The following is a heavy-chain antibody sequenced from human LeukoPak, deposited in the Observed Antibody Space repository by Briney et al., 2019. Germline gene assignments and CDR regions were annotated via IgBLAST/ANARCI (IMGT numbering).Heavy chain of an antibody. J-gene: IGHJ2*01. CDR2: FYSIGGT. Sequence: SETLSLTCAASGGSISNDYWSWIRQPAGKGLEWIGRFYSIGGTNYNPSLKSRVTMSVDTSKNEFSLKLNSVTAADTAVYDCARCPGYCTNGVRFDLWGRGTLITVSS. V-gene: IGHV4-4*07. CDR1: GGSISNDY. CDR3: ARCPGYCTNGVRFDL. D-gene: IGHD2-8*01.